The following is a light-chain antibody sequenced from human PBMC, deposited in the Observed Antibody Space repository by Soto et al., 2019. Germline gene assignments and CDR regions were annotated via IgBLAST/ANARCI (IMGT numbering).Light chain of an antibody. Sequence: EIEMSLSPASLSASVGGRMTITCRASQSISSYLNWYQQKPGKVPKLLIYATSTMHSGVPSRFSGSGSGTDFTLTISSLQPEDVATYYCQQYNSYSLTFGGGTKVDIK. J-gene: IGKJ4*02. CDR3: QQYNSYSLT. V-gene: IGKV1-27*01. CDR2: ATS. CDR1: QSISSY.